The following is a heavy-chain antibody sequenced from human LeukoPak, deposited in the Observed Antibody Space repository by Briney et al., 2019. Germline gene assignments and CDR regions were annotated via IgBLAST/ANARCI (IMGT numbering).Heavy chain of an antibody. V-gene: IGHV3-33*01. J-gene: IGHJ4*02. CDR3: ASGTYYDISTGYYRGNGFDY. Sequence: GGSLRLSCAASGFTFSSYGMHWVRQAPGKGLEWVAVIWYDGSNKYYADSVKGRFTISRDNSKNTLYLQMNSLRAEDTAVYYCASGTYYDISTGYYRGNGFDYWGQGTLVTVSS. CDR2: IWYDGSNK. D-gene: IGHD3-9*01. CDR1: GFTFSSYG.